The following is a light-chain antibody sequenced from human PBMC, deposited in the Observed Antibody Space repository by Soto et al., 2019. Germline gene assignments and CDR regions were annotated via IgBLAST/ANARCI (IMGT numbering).Light chain of an antibody. V-gene: IGLV2-14*03. CDR1: SSDVGGYNY. CDR3: SSYTSTNTIYV. Sequence: QSVLTQPASVSGSPGQSISISCTGTSSDVGGYNYVSWYQQHPGKAPKLMIYDVSNRPSGVSDRFSGSKSGNTASLTISVLQAEDEADYFCSSYTSTNTIYVFGTGTKVTVL. J-gene: IGLJ1*01. CDR2: DVS.